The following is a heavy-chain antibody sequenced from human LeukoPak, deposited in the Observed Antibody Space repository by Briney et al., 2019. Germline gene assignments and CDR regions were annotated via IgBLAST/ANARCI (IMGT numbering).Heavy chain of an antibody. CDR3: ARGRGYSQSNWVDP. D-gene: IGHD5-18*01. Sequence: GGSLRLSCAASGFTFSGYWMHWVRQAPGKGLEWVSVIYSGGTTYYADSVKGRFTISRDNSKNTLYLQMNSLRAEDTAVYYCARGRGYSQSNWVDPWGQGTMVTVSA. V-gene: IGHV3-53*01. J-gene: IGHJ5*02. CDR2: IYSGGTT. CDR1: GFTFSGYW.